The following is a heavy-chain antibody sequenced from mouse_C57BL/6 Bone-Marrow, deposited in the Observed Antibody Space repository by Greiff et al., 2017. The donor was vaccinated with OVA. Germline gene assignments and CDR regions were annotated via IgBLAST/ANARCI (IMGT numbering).Heavy chain of an antibody. Sequence: QVQLQQPGTELVKPGASVKLFCKASGYTFTSYWMHWVKQRPGQGLEWVGNINPSNGGTNYNEKFKSKATLTVDKSSSTAYMQLSSLTSEDSAVYYCAREGYGSSYYAMDYWGQGTSVTVSS. J-gene: IGHJ4*01. V-gene: IGHV1-53*01. D-gene: IGHD1-1*01. CDR1: GYTFTSYW. CDR3: AREGYGSSYYAMDY. CDR2: INPSNGGT.